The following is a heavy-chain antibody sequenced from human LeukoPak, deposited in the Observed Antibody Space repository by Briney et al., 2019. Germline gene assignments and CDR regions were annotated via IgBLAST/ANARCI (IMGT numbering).Heavy chain of an antibody. D-gene: IGHD5-12*01. Sequence: GGSLRLSCAASGFTFSSYSMNWVRQAPGKGLEWVSSISSSSSYIYYADSVKGRFTISRDNAKNSLYLQMNSLRAEDTAVYYCARDSTSGGYGYDYWGQGTLVTVSS. CDR2: ISSSSSYI. CDR1: GFTFSSYS. CDR3: ARDSTSGGYGYDY. V-gene: IGHV3-21*01. J-gene: IGHJ4*02.